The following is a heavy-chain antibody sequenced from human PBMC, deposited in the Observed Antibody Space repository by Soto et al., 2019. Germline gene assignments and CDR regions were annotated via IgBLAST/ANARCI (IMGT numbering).Heavy chain of an antibody. V-gene: IGHV4-59*01. CDR2: IYYSGST. D-gene: IGHD3-3*01. CDR3: ARGGVEWSLDY. Sequence: QVQLQESGPGLVKPSETLSLTCTVSVGSISSYYWSWIRQPPGKGLEWIGYIYYSGSTNYNPSLKSRVTISVDTSKNQFSLKLSSVTAADTAVYYCARGGVEWSLDYWGQGTLVTVSS. J-gene: IGHJ4*02. CDR1: VGSISSYY.